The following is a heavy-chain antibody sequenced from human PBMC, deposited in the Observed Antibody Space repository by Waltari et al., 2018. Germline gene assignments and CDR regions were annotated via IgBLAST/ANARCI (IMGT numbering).Heavy chain of an antibody. D-gene: IGHD3-16*01. V-gene: IGHV4-34*01. CDR1: VGSFRDYY. CDR2: INHSGST. J-gene: IGHJ5*02. Sequence: QVQLQQWGAGLLRPSETLSLTCGVYVGSFRDYYWTWIRQPPGKGLEWSGEINHSGSTNYNPSLKSRVTISVDTSKNQFSRNLMSVTAADTAFYYCARVGGAANAWGQGTLVTVSS. CDR3: ARVGGAANA.